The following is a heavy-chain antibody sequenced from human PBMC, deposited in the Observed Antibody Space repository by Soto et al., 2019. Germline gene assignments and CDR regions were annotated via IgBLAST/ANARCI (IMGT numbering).Heavy chain of an antibody. V-gene: IGHV3-33*01. CDR3: ARGEAKVGYCSGGSCYSSAFDI. D-gene: IGHD2-15*01. CDR2: IWYDGSNK. CDR1: GFTFSSYG. Sequence: SCAASGFTFSSYGMHWVREAPGKGLEWVAVIWYDGSNKYYADSVKGRFTISRDNSKNTLYLQMNSLRAEDTAVYYCARGEAKVGYCSGGSCYSSAFDIWGQGTMVTVSS. J-gene: IGHJ3*02.